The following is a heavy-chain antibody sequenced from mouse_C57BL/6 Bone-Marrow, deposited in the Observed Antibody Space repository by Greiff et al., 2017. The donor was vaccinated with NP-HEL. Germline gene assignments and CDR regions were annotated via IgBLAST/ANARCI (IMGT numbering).Heavy chain of an antibody. J-gene: IGHJ4*01. Sequence: VQLQESGAELVRPGTSVKMSCKASGYTFTNYWIGWAKQRPGHGLEWIGDIYPGGGYTNYNEKFKGKATLTADKSSSTAYMQFSSLTSEDSDIYYCARNDGSSFYYAMDYWGQGTSVTVSS. CDR2: IYPGGGYT. CDR1: GYTFTNYW. D-gene: IGHD1-1*01. V-gene: IGHV1-63*01. CDR3: ARNDGSSFYYAMDY.